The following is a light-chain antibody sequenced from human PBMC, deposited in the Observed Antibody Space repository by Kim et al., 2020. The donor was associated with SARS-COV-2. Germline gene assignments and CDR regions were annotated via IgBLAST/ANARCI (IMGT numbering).Light chain of an antibody. V-gene: IGLV1-51*01. Sequence: GHKVSISCSGSSSNIGNNYVSWYQQSPAAAPKLLIYDNDKLPSGIPDRFSASKSGTSATLVISGLQAGDEAHFYCGTWESALSAWVFGSGTQLTVL. CDR2: DND. CDR1: SSNIGNNY. J-gene: IGLJ3*02. CDR3: GTWESALSAWV.